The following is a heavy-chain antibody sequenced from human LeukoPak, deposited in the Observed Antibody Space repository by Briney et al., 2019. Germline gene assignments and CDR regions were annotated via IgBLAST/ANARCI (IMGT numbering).Heavy chain of an antibody. D-gene: IGHD2-21*02. CDR1: GFTFSSYS. J-gene: IGHJ6*03. CDR2: ISSSSSTT. Sequence: GGSLRLSCAASGFTFSSYSMNWVRQAPGKGLEWVSYISSSSSTTYYADSVKGRFTISRDNAKNSLYLQMNSLRAEDTAVYYCARGDPENYYYYYMDVWGKGTTVTVSS. V-gene: IGHV3-48*01. CDR3: ARGDPENYYYYYMDV.